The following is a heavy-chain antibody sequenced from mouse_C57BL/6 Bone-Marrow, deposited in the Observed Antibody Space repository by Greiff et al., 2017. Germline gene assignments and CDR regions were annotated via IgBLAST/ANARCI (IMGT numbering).Heavy chain of an antibody. D-gene: IGHD2-4*01. CDR2: IYPGSGST. CDR3: ARSGDYDGGLFAY. CDR1: GYTFTSYW. V-gene: IGHV1-55*01. J-gene: IGHJ3*01. Sequence: QVQLQQPGAELVKPGASVKMFCKASGYTFTSYWITWVKQRPGQGLAWIGDIYPGSGSTNYNEKFKSKATLTVDTSSSTAYMQLSSLTSEDSAVYYCARSGDYDGGLFAYWGQGTLVTVSA.